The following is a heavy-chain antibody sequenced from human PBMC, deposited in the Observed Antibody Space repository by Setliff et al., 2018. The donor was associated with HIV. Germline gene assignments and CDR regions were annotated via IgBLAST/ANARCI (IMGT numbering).Heavy chain of an antibody. Sequence: SETLSLTCVVYGGSFSDFYWSWIRQSPGKGLEWIGEINHSGSTNYNPSLKSRVTISVDTSKNQFSLKLTSVTAADTAVYYCARDWNHYFYYMDVWGKGTTVTVSS. J-gene: IGHJ6*03. CDR1: GGSFSDFY. V-gene: IGHV4-34*01. CDR2: INHSGST. D-gene: IGHD1-1*01. CDR3: ARDWNHYFYYMDV.